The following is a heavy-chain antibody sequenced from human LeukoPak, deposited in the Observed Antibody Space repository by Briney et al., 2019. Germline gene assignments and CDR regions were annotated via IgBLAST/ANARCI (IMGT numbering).Heavy chain of an antibody. D-gene: IGHD5-18*01. CDR2: VYYSGIT. CDR3: ARGMDTFYFDY. V-gene: IGHV4-59*01. J-gene: IGHJ4*02. CDR1: GGSISSYY. Sequence: SETLSLTCTVSGGSISSYYWSWIRQPPGKGLEWIGYVYYSGITTYNPSLKSRVTISVDTSKNQFSLKLSSVTAADTAVYHCARGMDTFYFDYWGQGTLVTVSS.